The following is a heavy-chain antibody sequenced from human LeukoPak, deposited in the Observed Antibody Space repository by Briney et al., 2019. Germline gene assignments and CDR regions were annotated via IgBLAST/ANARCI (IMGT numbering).Heavy chain of an antibody. CDR3: ANDSTYGSGSYTTH. CDR2: SSYDGGDK. J-gene: IGHJ4*02. CDR1: GFTFSSYA. Sequence: PGGSLRLSCAASGFTFSSYAMHWVRQAPGKGLEWVAVSSYDGGDKYYAESVKGRFTIFRDNSKNTLYLQMNSLRAEDTAVYYCANDSTYGSGSYTTHWGQGTPVTVSS. V-gene: IGHV3-30*18. D-gene: IGHD3-10*01.